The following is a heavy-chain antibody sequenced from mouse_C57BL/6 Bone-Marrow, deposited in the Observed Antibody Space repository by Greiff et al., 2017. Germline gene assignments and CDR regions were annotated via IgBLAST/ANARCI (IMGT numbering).Heavy chain of an antibody. CDR2: IHPNSGST. J-gene: IGHJ4*01. CDR3: ARDPYGRRRGNAMDY. V-gene: IGHV1-64*01. CDR1: GYTFTSYW. D-gene: IGHD2-1*01. Sequence: QVQLQQPGAELVKPGASVKLSCKASGYTFTSYWMHWVKQRPGQGLEWIGMIHPNSGSTNYNEKFKSKATLTVDKSSSTAYMQLSSLTSEDSAIYYCARDPYGRRRGNAMDYWGQGTSVTVSS.